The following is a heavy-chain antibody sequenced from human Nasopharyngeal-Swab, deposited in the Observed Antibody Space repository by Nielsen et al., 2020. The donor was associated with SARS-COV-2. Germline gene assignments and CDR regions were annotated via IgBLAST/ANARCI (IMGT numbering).Heavy chain of an antibody. CDR3: ASNDFWSGYYFNY. J-gene: IGHJ4*02. CDR2: ISSSSSTI. CDR1: GFTFSSYS. V-gene: IGHV3-48*02. D-gene: IGHD3-3*01. Sequence: GESLKISCAASGFTFSSYSMNWVRQAPGKGLEWVSYISSSSSTIYYADSLKGRFTISRDNAKNSLYLQMNSLRDEDTAVYYCASNDFWSGYYFNYWGQGTLVTVSS.